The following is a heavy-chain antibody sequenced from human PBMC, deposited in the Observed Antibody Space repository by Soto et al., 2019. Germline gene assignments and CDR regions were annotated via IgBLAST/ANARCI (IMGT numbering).Heavy chain of an antibody. CDR3: ALTYSSGWYARRAFDI. V-gene: IGHV1-8*01. Sequence: ASVKVSCKASGYTFTSYDINWVRQATGQGLEWMGWMNPNSGNTGYAQKFQGRVTMTRNTSISTAYMELSSLRSEDTAVYYCALTYSSGWYARRAFDIWGQGTMVTVSS. CDR2: MNPNSGNT. J-gene: IGHJ3*02. D-gene: IGHD6-19*01. CDR1: GYTFTSYD.